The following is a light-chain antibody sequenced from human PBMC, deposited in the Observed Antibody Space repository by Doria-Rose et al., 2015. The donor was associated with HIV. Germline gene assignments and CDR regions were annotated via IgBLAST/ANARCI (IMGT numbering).Light chain of an antibody. J-gene: IGKJ1*01. CDR1: QSFSSTY. Sequence: TQSPGTLSLSPGERATPSCRASQSFSSTYLAWYQQTPGQATSLLIYDGPTSAAGSPDRISDSGSETDFTLTINRLEPEDFALYYCHQYGTSWTFGQGTKVEI. CDR3: HQYGTSWT. CDR2: DGP. V-gene: IGKV3-20*01.